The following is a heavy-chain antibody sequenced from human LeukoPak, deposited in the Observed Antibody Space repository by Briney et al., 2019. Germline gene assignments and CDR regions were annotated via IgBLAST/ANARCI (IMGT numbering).Heavy chain of an antibody. CDR1: GSSISSSYS. Sequence: SETLSLTCSVSGSSISSSYSWGWIRQSPGKGLEWIGSISHSGSTSYNPSLKSRVTISVDTSKNQFSLKLNSVTAADTAVYYCARDRLRWPKIDYWGQGTLVTVSS. V-gene: IGHV4-38-2*02. CDR2: ISHSGST. D-gene: IGHD4-23*01. CDR3: ARDRLRWPKIDY. J-gene: IGHJ4*02.